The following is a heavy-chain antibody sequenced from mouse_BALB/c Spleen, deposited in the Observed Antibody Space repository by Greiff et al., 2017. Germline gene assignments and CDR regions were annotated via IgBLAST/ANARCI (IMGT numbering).Heavy chain of an antibody. V-gene: IGHV1S81*02. Sequence: SGAELVKPGASVKLSCKASGYTFTRYWMYRVKQRPGQGLEWIGEINPSNGRTNYNEKFKSKATLTVDKSSSTAYLQLSSLASEDSAVYYCARGGSSYYFDYWGQGTTLTVSS. CDR3: ARGGSSYYFDY. CDR1: GYTFTRYW. J-gene: IGHJ2*01. CDR2: INPSNGRT. D-gene: IGHD1-1*01.